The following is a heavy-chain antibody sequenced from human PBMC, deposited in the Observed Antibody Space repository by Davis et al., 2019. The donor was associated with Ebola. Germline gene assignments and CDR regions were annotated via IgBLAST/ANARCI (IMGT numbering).Heavy chain of an antibody. V-gene: IGHV3-11*04. CDR1: GFTFSDYY. CDR3: ARFDYGDYYYYMDV. CDR2: ISSSGSTI. D-gene: IGHD4-17*01. Sequence: GESLKISCAASGFTFSDYYMSWIRQAPGKGLEWVSYISSSGSTIYYADSVKGRFTISRDNAKNSLYLQMNSLRAGDTAVYYCARFDYGDYYYYMDVWGKGTTVTVSS. J-gene: IGHJ6*03.